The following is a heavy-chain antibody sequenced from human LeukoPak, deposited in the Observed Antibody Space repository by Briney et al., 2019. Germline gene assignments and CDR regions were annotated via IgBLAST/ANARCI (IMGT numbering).Heavy chain of an antibody. CDR1: GYTFTSYD. Sequence: GASVKVSCKASGYTFTSYDINWVRQATGQGLEWMGWMNPNSGNTGYAQKFQGRVTMTRNTSISTAYMELSSLRSEDTAVYYCARGSDSRYSGSYYNGHGWGQGTLVTVSS. V-gene: IGHV1-8*01. J-gene: IGHJ4*02. CDR2: MNPNSGNT. CDR3: ARGSDSRYSGSYYNGHG. D-gene: IGHD1-26*01.